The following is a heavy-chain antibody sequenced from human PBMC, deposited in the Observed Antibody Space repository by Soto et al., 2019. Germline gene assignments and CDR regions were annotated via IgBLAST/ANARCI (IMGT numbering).Heavy chain of an antibody. J-gene: IGHJ4*02. CDR1: GFTFSSYG. CDR3: AKDGSNYIDY. V-gene: IGHV3-30*18. Sequence: QVQLVESGGGVVQPGRSLRLSCAASGFTFSSYGMHWVRQAQGKGLEWVAVISYDGSNKYYADSVKGRFTISRDNSKNTLYLQMNSLRAEDTDVYYCAKDGSNYIDYWGQGTLVTVAS. CDR2: ISYDGSNK. D-gene: IGHD1-26*01.